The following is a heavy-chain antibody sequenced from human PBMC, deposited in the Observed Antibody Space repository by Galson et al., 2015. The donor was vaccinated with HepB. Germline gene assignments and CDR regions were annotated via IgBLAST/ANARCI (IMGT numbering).Heavy chain of an antibody. CDR2: IYTSGST. V-gene: IGHV4-61*02. D-gene: IGHD5-24*01. CDR3: ARDLGMAGEAFDI. Sequence: TLSLTCTVSGGSVSSGSYYWSWIRQPAGKGLEWIGRIYTSGSTNYNPSLKSRVTMSVDTSKNQFSLKLSSVTAADTAVYYCARDLGMAGEAFDIWGQGTMVTVSS. CDR1: GGSVSSGSYY. J-gene: IGHJ3*02.